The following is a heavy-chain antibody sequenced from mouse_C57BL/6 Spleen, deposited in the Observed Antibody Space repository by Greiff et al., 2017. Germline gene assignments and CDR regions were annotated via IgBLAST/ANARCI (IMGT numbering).Heavy chain of an antibody. V-gene: IGHV3-6*01. J-gene: IGHJ4*01. Sequence: VQLKESGPGLVKPSQSLSLTCSVTGYSITSGYYWNWIRQFPGNKLEWMGYISYDGSNNYNPSLKNRISITRDTSKNQFFLKLNSVTTEDTATYYCARDRGIYYGYDDAMDYWGQGTSVTVSS. CDR1: GYSITSGYY. CDR3: ARDRGIYYGYDDAMDY. D-gene: IGHD2-2*01. CDR2: ISYDGSN.